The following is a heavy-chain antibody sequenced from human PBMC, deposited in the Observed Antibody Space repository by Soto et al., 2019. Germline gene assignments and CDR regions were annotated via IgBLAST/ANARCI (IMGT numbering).Heavy chain of an antibody. D-gene: IGHD3-9*01. CDR2: IKQDGSEK. CDR3: ARGLYYDILTGYYNAFDI. CDR1: GFTFSSYW. Sequence: GGSLRLSCAASGFTFSSYWMSWVRQAPGKGLEWVANIKQDGSEKYYVDSVKGRFTISRDNAKNSLYLQMNSLRAEDTAVYYCARGLYYDILTGYYNAFDIWGQGTMVTVSS. J-gene: IGHJ3*02. V-gene: IGHV3-7*03.